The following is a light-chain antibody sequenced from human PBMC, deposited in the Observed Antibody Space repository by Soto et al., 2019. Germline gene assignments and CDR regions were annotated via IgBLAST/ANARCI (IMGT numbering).Light chain of an antibody. V-gene: IGLV2-14*01. CDR3: NSYTCPSFYV. J-gene: IGLJ1*01. CDR2: EVT. CDR1: TSDIAGYNY. Sequence: QSVLAQPASVSGSPGQSITISCTGTTSDIAGYNYVSWYQQHPGKAPKLLIYEVTSRASGVSHRFSGSKSGNTASLTISGLQAEDEAEYSCNSYTCPSFYVFGTGTRSPS.